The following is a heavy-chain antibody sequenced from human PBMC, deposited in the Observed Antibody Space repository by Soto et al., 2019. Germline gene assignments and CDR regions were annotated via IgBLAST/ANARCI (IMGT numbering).Heavy chain of an antibody. CDR2: INHSGST. D-gene: IGHD2-8*01. J-gene: IGHJ4*02. Sequence: QVQLQQWGAGLLKPSETLSLTCAVYGGSFSGYYWCWIRQPPGKGLEWCGEINHSGSTKYNPSLKGRITISGDTSNNQFSLRLSSVTAADTALYYCARGGLMVYAMFAYWGQGTLVTVSS. V-gene: IGHV4-34*01. CDR1: GGSFSGYY. CDR3: ARGGLMVYAMFAY.